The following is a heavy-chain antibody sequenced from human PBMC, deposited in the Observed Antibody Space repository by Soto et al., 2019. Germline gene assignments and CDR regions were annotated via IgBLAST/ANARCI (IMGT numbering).Heavy chain of an antibody. CDR2: IKSKIDGGTT. CDR3: TTDISSRIVVVPAARASQYYYGVDV. D-gene: IGHD2-2*01. V-gene: IGHV3-15*01. CDR1: GFTFTNAW. J-gene: IGHJ6*02. Sequence: GGSLRLSCAASGFTFTNAWMSWVRQAPGKGLEWIGRIKSKIDGGTTDYAAPVKGRFTISRDDSKDTLYVQMNSLKIEDTAVYYCTTDISSRIVVVPAARASQYYYGVDVWGQGTTVTVSS.